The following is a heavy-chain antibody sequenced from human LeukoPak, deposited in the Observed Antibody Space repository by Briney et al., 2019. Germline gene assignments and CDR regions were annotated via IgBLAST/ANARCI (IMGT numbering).Heavy chain of an antibody. CDR2: IYYSGST. Sequence: SETLSLTCTVSGGSISSSSYYWGWIRQPPGKGLEWIGSIYYSGSTYYNPSLKSRVTISVDTSKNQFSLKLSSVTAADTAVYYCARHGQFTWGSTRYYFDYWGQGTLVTVSS. J-gene: IGHJ4*02. V-gene: IGHV4-39*01. CDR1: GGSISSSSYY. CDR3: ARHGQFTWGSTRYYFDY. D-gene: IGHD1-26*01.